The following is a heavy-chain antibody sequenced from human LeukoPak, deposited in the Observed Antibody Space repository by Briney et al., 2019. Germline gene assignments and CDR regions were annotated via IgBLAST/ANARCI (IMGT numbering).Heavy chain of an antibody. D-gene: IGHD2-2*01. V-gene: IGHV4-34*01. Sequence: SETLSLTCAVYRGSFSGYYWSWIRQPPGKGLEWIGEINHSGSTNYNPSLKSRVTISVDTSKNQFSLKLSSVTAADTAVYYCARGGDIVVVPAAIWGQGTLVTVSS. CDR3: ARGGDIVVVPAAI. J-gene: IGHJ4*02. CDR2: INHSGST. CDR1: RGSFSGYY.